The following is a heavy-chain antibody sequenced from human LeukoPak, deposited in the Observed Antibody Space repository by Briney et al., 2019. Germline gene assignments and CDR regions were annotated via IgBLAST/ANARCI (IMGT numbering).Heavy chain of an antibody. CDR3: ARDDSGSYYPPDY. CDR2: ISYDGSNK. CDR1: GFTFSSYA. V-gene: IGHV3-30-3*01. Sequence: GRSLRLSCAASGFTFSSYAMHWVCQAPGKGLEWVAVISYDGSNKYYADSVKGRFTISRDNSKNTLYLQMNSLRAEDTAVYYCARDDSGSYYPPDYWGQGTLVTVSS. J-gene: IGHJ4*02. D-gene: IGHD1-26*01.